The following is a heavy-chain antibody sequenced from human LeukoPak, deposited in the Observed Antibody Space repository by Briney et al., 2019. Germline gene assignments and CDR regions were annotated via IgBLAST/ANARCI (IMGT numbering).Heavy chain of an antibody. CDR1: GFTFSSYS. Sequence: GGSLRLSCAASGFTFSSYSMNWVRQAPGKGLEWVSYISSSSSTIYYADSVKGRFTISRDNAKNSLYLQMNSLRAEDTAVYFCARGGGVIVPHDAFDIWGQGTMVTVSS. CDR3: ARGGGVIVPHDAFDI. D-gene: IGHD2-21*01. J-gene: IGHJ3*02. CDR2: ISSSSSTI. V-gene: IGHV3-48*01.